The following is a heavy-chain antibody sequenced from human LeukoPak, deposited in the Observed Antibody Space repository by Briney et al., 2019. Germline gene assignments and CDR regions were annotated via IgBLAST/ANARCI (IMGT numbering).Heavy chain of an antibody. J-gene: IGHJ3*02. CDR1: GGSFSGYY. CDR3: ARGYYYDSSGYPDAFDI. CDR2: IYYSGST. V-gene: IGHV4-31*11. D-gene: IGHD3-22*01. Sequence: PSETLSLTCAVYGGSFSGYYWSWIRQHPGKGLEWIGYIYYSGSTYYNPSLKSRVTISVDTSKNQFSLKLSSVTAADTAVYYCARGYYYDSSGYPDAFDIWGQGTMVTVSS.